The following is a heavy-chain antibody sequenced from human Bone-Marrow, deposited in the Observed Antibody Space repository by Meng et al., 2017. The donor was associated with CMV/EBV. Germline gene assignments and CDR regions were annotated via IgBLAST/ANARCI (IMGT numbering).Heavy chain of an antibody. J-gene: IGHJ6*02. CDR2: INPSGGST. CDR1: GYTFTSYY. Sequence: ASVKVSCKASGYTFTSYYMHWVRQAPGQGLEWMGIINPSGGSTSYAQKFQGRVTMTRDTSTSTVYMELSSLRSEDTAVYYCARLTRAARHYYYYGMDVWAQGTTVTVSS. V-gene: IGHV1-46*01. CDR3: ARLTRAARHYYYYGMDV. D-gene: IGHD6-6*01.